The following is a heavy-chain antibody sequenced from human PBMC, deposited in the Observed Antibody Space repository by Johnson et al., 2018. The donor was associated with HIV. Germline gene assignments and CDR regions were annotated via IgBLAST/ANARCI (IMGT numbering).Heavy chain of an antibody. CDR3: AREEGIQLWPRGAFDI. D-gene: IGHD5-18*01. J-gene: IGHJ3*02. CDR1: GFTFSSYT. CDR2: ISYDGSNR. Sequence: QVQLVESGGGVVQPGRSLRLSCAASGFTFSSYTMHWVRQAPGKGLEWVAVISYDGSNRYYADSVKGRFTISRDNSKNTLYLQMNSLRAEDTAVYYCAREEGIQLWPRGAFDIWGQGTMVTGSS. V-gene: IGHV3-30*14.